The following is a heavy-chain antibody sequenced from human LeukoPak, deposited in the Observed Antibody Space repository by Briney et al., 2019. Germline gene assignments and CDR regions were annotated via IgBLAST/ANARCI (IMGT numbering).Heavy chain of an antibody. CDR3: AKDRVGYCSGGSCYSEAYWFDP. CDR2: ISYDGSNK. D-gene: IGHD2-15*01. CDR1: GFTFSSYG. V-gene: IGHV3-30*18. Sequence: GGSLRLSCAASGFTFSSYGMHWVRQAPAKGLEWVAVISYDGSNKYYADSVKGRFTISRDNSKNTLYLQMNSLRAEDTAVYYCAKDRVGYCSGGSCYSEAYWFDPWGQGTLVTVSS. J-gene: IGHJ5*02.